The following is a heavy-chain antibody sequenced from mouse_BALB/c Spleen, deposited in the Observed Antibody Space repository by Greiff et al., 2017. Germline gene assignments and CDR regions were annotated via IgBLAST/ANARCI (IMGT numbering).Heavy chain of an antibody. V-gene: IGHV10-1*02. J-gene: IGHJ3*01. CDR3: VRPYYYGSSYFAY. CDR1: GFTFNTYA. CDR2: IRSKSNNYAT. Sequence: EVKLMESGGGLVQPKGSLKLSCAASGFTFNTYAMNWVRQAPGKGLEWVARIRSKSNNYATYYADSVKDRFTISRDDSQSMLYLQMNNLKTEDTAMYYCVRPYYYGSSYFAYWGQGTLVTVSA. D-gene: IGHD1-1*01.